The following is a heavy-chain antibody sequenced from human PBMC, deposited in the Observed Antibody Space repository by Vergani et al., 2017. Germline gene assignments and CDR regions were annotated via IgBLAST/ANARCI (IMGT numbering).Heavy chain of an antibody. V-gene: IGHV1-8*03. Sequence: QVQLVQSGAEVKKPGASVKVSCKASGYTFTSDDINWVRQATGQGLEWMGWMNPISGNTGYAQNLQGRLTITRDTSVNTAYMELSSLTSEDMVVYYCVRARRTCTYDHCPRYYYDLWGQGTLVTVSS. CDR3: VRARRTCTYDHCPRYYYDL. CDR2: MNPISGNT. D-gene: IGHD2-8*01. CDR1: GYTFTSDD. J-gene: IGHJ4*02.